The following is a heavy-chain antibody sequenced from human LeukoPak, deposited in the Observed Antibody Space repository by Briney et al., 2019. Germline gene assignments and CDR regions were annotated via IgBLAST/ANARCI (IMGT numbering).Heavy chain of an antibody. CDR2: IYPGDSDT. CDR1: GYTFTSYW. Sequence: GESLKISCKGSGYTFTSYWIGWVRQMPGEGLEWMGIIYPGDSDTRYSLSFQGQVTISADKSINTAYLQWSSLKASDTAMYYCARSTAPIDYWGQGTLVTVSS. J-gene: IGHJ4*02. V-gene: IGHV5-51*01. CDR3: ARSTAPIDY. D-gene: IGHD1-14*01.